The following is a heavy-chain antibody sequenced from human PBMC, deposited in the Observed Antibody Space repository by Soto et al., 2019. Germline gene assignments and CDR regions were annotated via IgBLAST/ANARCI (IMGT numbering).Heavy chain of an antibody. Sequence: LQLQESGPGLVKPSETLSLTCTVSGGSISSSSYYWGWIRQPPGKGLEGIGSIYYSGSTYYNPSLKSRVPISVDTSKNQFSLKLSSVTAADTAVYYCARHVAGYSSGLDYWGQGTLVTVSS. CDR2: IYYSGST. D-gene: IGHD6-19*01. V-gene: IGHV4-39*01. CDR1: GGSISSSSYY. J-gene: IGHJ4*02. CDR3: ARHVAGYSSGLDY.